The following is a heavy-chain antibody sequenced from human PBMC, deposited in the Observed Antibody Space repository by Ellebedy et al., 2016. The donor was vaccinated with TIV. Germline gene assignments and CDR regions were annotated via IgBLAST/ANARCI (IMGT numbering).Heavy chain of an antibody. V-gene: IGHV3-23*01. D-gene: IGHD1-26*01. CDR1: GFTFSSYA. CDR2: IGDSGDNT. CDR3: VKSSGTWF. J-gene: IGHJ4*02. Sequence: GESLKISCVGSGFTFSSYAMSWLRQAPGTGLEWVSAIGDSGDNTYYADSVKGRFTISRDNSKNTLYLQMSSLRADDTAVYYCVKSSGTWFWGQGTLVTVSS.